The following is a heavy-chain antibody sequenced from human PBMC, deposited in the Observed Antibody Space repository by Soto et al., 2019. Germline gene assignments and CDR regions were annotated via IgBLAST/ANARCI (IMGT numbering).Heavy chain of an antibody. J-gene: IGHJ5*02. V-gene: IGHV4-30-4*01. CDR2: IYYSGST. Sequence: QVQLQESGPGLVKPSQTLSLTCTVSGGSISSGDYYWSWIRQPPGKGLEWIGYIYYSGSTYYNPFLKSRVTISVDTSKNQFSLKLSSVTAADTAVYYCARAITGTHDSGWFDPWGQGTLVTVSS. CDR3: ARAITGTHDSGWFDP. D-gene: IGHD1-7*01. CDR1: GGSISSGDYY.